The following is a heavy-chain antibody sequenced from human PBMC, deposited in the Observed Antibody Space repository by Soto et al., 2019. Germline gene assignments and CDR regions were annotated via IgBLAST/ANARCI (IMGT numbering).Heavy chain of an antibody. D-gene: IGHD3-22*01. J-gene: IGHJ4*02. CDR3: ARALYLVYYYDSSGYGAFDY. Sequence: ASVKVSCKASGYTFTSYYMHWVRQAPGQGLEWMGIINPSGGSTSYAQKFQGRVTMTRDTSTSTVCMELRSLRSDDTAVYYCARALYLVYYYDSSGYGAFDYWGQGTLVTVSS. CDR2: INPSGGST. CDR1: GYTFTSYY. V-gene: IGHV1-46*01.